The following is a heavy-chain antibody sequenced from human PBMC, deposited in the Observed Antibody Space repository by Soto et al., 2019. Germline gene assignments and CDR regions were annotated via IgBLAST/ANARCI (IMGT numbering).Heavy chain of an antibody. CDR1: GDTFSNHT. CDR3: ARVAVMATVTKGYYYYADD. CDR2: IIPILGVA. D-gene: IGHD4-17*01. V-gene: IGHV1-69*04. Sequence: QVQLVQSGAEVKKPGSSVKVSCKASGDTFSNHTISWVRQAPGQGLEWMGRIIPILGVANYAQKFQGRVTITADKSTRTAYQELRSLRSAETVVYYCARVAVMATVTKGYYYYADDWRKGTTVSVSS. J-gene: IGHJ6*03.